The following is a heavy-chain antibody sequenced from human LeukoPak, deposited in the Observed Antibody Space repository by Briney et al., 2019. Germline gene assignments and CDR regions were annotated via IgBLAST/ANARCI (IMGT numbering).Heavy chain of an antibody. CDR1: GGSISSSNW. D-gene: IGHD2-2*02. J-gene: IGHJ4*02. CDR2: IYHSGST. V-gene: IGHV4-4*02. CDR3: ARGYCSSTSCYTFDY. Sequence: SGTLSLTCAVSGGSISSSNWWSWVRQPPGKGLEWIGEIYHSGSTNYNLSLKSRVTISVDKSKNQFSLKLSSVTAADTAVYYCARGYCSSTSCYTFDYWGQGTLVTVSS.